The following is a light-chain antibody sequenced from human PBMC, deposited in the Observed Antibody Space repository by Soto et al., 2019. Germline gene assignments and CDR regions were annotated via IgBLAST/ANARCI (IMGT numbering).Light chain of an antibody. CDR3: QQSYRTPPT. J-gene: IGKJ1*01. CDR2: AAS. V-gene: IGKV1-39*01. CDR1: QSISSY. Sequence: DIQMTQSPSSLSASVGDRVTITCRASQSISSYLNWYQQKPGKAPKLLIYAASSLQSGVPSRFSGSGSGTDFTVTISSLQPEDFATYYCQQSYRTPPTFGQGTKVEIK.